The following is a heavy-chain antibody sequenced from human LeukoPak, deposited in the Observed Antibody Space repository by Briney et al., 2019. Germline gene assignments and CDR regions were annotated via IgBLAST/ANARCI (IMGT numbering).Heavy chain of an antibody. V-gene: IGHV1-2*02. CDR1: GYTFTGYY. CDR3: ARSSALNDYGDI. Sequence: ASVKVSCKASGYTFTGYYMHWVRQAPGQGLEWMGWINPNSGGTNYAQKLQGRVTMTTDTSTSTAYMELRSLRSDDTAVYYCARSSALNDYGDIWGQGTLVTVSS. D-gene: IGHD4-17*01. J-gene: IGHJ4*02. CDR2: INPNSGGT.